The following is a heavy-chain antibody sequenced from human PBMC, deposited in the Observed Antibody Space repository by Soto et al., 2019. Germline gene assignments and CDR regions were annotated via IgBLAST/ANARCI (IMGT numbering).Heavy chain of an antibody. CDR2: ISGSGGST. V-gene: IGHV3-23*01. D-gene: IGHD2-15*01. CDR1: GFTFSSYA. Sequence: GGSLRLSCAASGFTFSSYAMSWVRQAPGKGLEWVSAISGSGGSTYYADSVKGRFTISRDNSKNTLYLQMNSLRAEDTAVYYCAKDGEPEQMGGSWSPGYYYGMDVWGQGTTVTVSS. CDR3: AKDGEPEQMGGSWSPGYYYGMDV. J-gene: IGHJ6*02.